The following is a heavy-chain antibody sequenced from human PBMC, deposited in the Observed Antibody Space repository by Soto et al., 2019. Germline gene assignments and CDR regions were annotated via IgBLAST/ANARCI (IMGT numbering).Heavy chain of an antibody. D-gene: IGHD6-19*01. CDR3: ARGVAGTGFDL. V-gene: IGHV6-1*01. J-gene: IGHJ4*02. Sequence: PSQTLSLTCAISGDSVSSNTAPWYWIRSSTSRALAWLASTYHRSNWRHDYAVPVKRRITVNPETYKNHFSLQLNSVTPDDTAVYYCARGVAGTGFDLWGQGTLVTDSS. CDR1: GDSVSSNTAP. CDR2: TYHRSNWRH.